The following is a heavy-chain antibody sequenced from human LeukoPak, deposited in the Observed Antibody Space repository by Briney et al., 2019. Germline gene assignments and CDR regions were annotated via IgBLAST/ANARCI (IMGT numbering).Heavy chain of an antibody. J-gene: IGHJ4*02. CDR2: IWHDGSNK. CDR3: AKNSGGQWLVHHYFDY. V-gene: IGHV3-30*02. CDR1: GFTFSSYV. D-gene: IGHD6-19*01. Sequence: GGSLRLSCAASGFTFSSYVMHWVRQAPGKGLEWVAVIWHDGSNKYYADSVKGRFTLSRDNSKNTLYLQMNSLRAEDTAVYYCAKNSGGQWLVHHYFDYWGQGTLVTVSS.